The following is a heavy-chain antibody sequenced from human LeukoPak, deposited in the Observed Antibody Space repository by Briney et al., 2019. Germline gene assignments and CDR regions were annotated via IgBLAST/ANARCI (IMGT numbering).Heavy chain of an antibody. D-gene: IGHD3-22*01. CDR3: AKDTYYYDSSGQIH. J-gene: IGHJ4*02. CDR2: IRYDGSNK. V-gene: IGHV3-30*02. CDR1: GFTFSSYW. Sequence: AGGSLRLSCAASGFTFSSYWMSWVRQAPGKGLEWVAFIRYDGSNKYYADSVKGRFTISRDNSKNTLYLQMNSLRAEDTAVYYCAKDTYYYDSSGQIHWGQGTLVTVSS.